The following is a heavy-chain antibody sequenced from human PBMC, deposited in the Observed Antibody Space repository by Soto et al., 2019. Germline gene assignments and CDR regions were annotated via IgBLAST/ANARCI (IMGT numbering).Heavy chain of an antibody. J-gene: IGHJ4*02. CDR1: GGSISNSNW. V-gene: IGHV4-4*02. CDR3: AREPKQNYDSSPWNGGFDS. D-gene: IGHD3-22*01. Sequence: ASETLSLTCAVFGGSISNSNWWTWVRQPPGKGLDWVGYIYYTGNNFYNPALKSRVAMSVDPSTNQFSLKLASVTDADTAVYFCAREPKQNYDSSPWNGGFDSWGPGTLVTVSS. CDR2: IYYTGNN.